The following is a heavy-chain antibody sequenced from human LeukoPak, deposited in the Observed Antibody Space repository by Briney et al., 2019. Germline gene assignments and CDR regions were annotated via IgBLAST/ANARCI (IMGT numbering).Heavy chain of an antibody. CDR3: ARAVGGSSSTSCYH. J-gene: IGHJ4*02. D-gene: IGHD2-2*01. Sequence: VSVKVSCKASGYTFTGYYMHWVRQAPGQGLELMGWINPNSGGTNYAQKFQGRVTMTRDTSISTAYMELSRLRSDDTAVYYCARAVGGSSSTSCYHWGQGTLVTVSS. V-gene: IGHV1-2*02. CDR2: INPNSGGT. CDR1: GYTFTGYY.